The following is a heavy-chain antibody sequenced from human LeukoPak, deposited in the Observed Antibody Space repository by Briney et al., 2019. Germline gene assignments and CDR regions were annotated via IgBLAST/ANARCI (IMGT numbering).Heavy chain of an antibody. V-gene: IGHV3-21*01. CDR3: ARDFGDFWSGYSSGWFDP. CDR2: ISSSSSYI. D-gene: IGHD3-3*01. J-gene: IGHJ5*02. CDR1: GFTFSSYG. Sequence: GGSLRLSCAASGFTFSSYGMSWVRQAPGKGLEWVSSISSSSSYIYYADSVKGRFTISRDNAKNSLYLQMNSLRAEDTAVYYCARDFGDFWSGYSSGWFDPWGQGTLVTVSS.